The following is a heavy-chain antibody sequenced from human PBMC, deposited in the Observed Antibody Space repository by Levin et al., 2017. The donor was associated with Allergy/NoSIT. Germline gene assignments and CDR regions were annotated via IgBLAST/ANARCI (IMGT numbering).Heavy chain of an antibody. D-gene: IGHD1-26*01. CDR1: GFTISSYA. Sequence: PGGSLRLSCAASGFTISSYAMSWVRQPPGKGLDCVSSINSVRVETFYGDSVKGRFTISRDNSKNALSLQMNSLTTEDTAVYYCAREGSRRFDFDVWGQGTVVTVSS. J-gene: IGHJ3*01. CDR3: AREGSRRFDFDV. V-gene: IGHV3-23*01. CDR2: INSVRVET.